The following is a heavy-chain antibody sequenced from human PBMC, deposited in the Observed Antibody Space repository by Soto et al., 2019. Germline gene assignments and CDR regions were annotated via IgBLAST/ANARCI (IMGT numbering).Heavy chain of an antibody. CDR2: IIPIFGTA. CDR1: GGTFSSYA. V-gene: IGHV1-69*13. D-gene: IGHD6-19*01. Sequence: SVKVSCKASGGTFSSYAISWVRQAPGQGLEWMGGIIPIFGTANYAQKFQGRVTITADESTSTAYMELSSLRSEDTAVYYCARDTPSSGWFDYWGQGTLVTVSS. J-gene: IGHJ4*02. CDR3: ARDTPSSGWFDY.